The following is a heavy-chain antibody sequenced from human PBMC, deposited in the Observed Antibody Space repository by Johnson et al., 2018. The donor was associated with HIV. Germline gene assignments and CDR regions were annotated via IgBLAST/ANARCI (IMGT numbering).Heavy chain of an antibody. Sequence: VQLVESGGGLVKPGGSLRLSCAASGFTFSDYSMSWVRQAPGKGLEWVSLIYTGGSTFYADSVKGRFTISRDNSDNFLYLYMNRLRTDDTAVYYCVRGWHTSGRCDVFDIWGQGTTVIVSS. V-gene: IGHV3-66*02. CDR2: IYTGGST. D-gene: IGHD6-19*01. CDR3: VRGWHTSGRCDVFDI. CDR1: GFTFSDYS. J-gene: IGHJ3*02.